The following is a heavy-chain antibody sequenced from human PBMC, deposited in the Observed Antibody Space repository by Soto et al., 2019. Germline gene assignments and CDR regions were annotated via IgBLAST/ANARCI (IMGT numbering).Heavy chain of an antibody. Sequence: QVQLQQWGAGLLKPSETLSLTCAVYGGSFSGYYWSWIRQPPGKGLEWIGEINHSGSTNYNPSLKSRVTISVDTSKNQFSLKLSSVTAADTAVYYCARLFKAGFGEFFGFDPWGQGTLVTVSS. V-gene: IGHV4-34*01. J-gene: IGHJ5*02. CDR1: GGSFSGYY. CDR3: ARLFKAGFGEFFGFDP. CDR2: INHSGST. D-gene: IGHD3-10*01.